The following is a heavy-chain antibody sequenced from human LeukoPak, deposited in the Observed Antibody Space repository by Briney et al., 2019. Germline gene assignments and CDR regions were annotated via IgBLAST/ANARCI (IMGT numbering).Heavy chain of an antibody. Sequence: GGSLRLSCVASGFTFSAYGMHWVRQAPAKGLECVAFIRYDGTNKYYADSLKGRFTISRDDSKNTLYLQMNSLTAEDTAVYYCARDGNGKSLDFDYWGQGTLVTVSS. CDR1: GFTFSAYG. D-gene: IGHD1-1*01. CDR2: IRYDGTNK. J-gene: IGHJ4*02. V-gene: IGHV3-30*02. CDR3: ARDGNGKSLDFDY.